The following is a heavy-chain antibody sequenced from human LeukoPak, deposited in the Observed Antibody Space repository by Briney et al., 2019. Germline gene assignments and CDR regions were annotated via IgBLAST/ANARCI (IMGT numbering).Heavy chain of an antibody. CDR1: GFRFNTYW. J-gene: IGHJ5*02. CDR2: IKQDGSEK. Sequence: GGSLRLSCAASGFRFNTYWMSWVRQAPGKGLEWVANIKQDGSEKYYVDSVKGRFTISRDNAKNSLYLQMNSLRAEDTAVYYCARDVGYDYVWGSYRYSYNWFDPWGQGTLVTVSS. CDR3: ARDVGYDYVWGSYRYSYNWFDP. V-gene: IGHV3-7*01. D-gene: IGHD3-16*02.